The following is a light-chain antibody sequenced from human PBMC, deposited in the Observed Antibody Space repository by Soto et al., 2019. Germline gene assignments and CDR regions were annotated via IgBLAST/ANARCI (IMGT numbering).Light chain of an antibody. CDR2: DAS. Sequence: EIVLTQSPAALSVSPGERATLSCRASQTIDSHLAWYKQRPGQAPRLLIYDASKRAIGIPARFSGSGSGTDFTLTITSLEPEDFAVYYCQQRRDWPTFGQGTKLEIK. J-gene: IGKJ1*01. V-gene: IGKV3-11*01. CDR1: QTIDSH. CDR3: QQRRDWPT.